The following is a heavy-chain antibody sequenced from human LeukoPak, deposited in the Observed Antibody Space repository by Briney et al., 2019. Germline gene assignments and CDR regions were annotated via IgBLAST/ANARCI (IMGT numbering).Heavy chain of an antibody. CDR2: IYSDGSIT. CDR1: GFTFSSYL. V-gene: IGHV3-74*01. CDR3: ATSSSAAFNI. D-gene: IGHD6-6*01. J-gene: IGHJ3*02. Sequence: GGSLRFSCAASGFTFSSYLMHWVRQAPGKGLVWVSRIYSDGSITNYADSVKGRFTISRDNAKNTLYLQMDSLRAEDTAVYYCATSSSAAFNIWGQGTMVTVSS.